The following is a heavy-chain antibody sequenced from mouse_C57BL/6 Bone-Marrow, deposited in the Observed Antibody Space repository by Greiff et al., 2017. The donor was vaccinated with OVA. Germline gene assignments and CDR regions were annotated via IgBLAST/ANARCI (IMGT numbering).Heavy chain of an antibody. J-gene: IGHJ3*01. CDR2: ISYDGSN. Sequence: EVHLVESGPGLVKPSQSLSLTCSVTGYSITSGYYWNWIRQFPGNKLEWMGYISYDGSNNYNPSLKNRISITRDTSKNQFFLKLNSVTTEDTATYYCARDRAYYSPFAYWGQGTLVTVSA. CDR3: ARDRAYYSPFAY. V-gene: IGHV3-6*01. CDR1: GYSITSGYY. D-gene: IGHD2-12*01.